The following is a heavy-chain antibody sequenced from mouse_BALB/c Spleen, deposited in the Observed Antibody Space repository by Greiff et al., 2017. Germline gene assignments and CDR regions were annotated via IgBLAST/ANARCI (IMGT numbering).Heavy chain of an antibody. D-gene: IGHD2-10*02. J-gene: IGHJ3*01. CDR2: IDPSDSYT. Sequence: QVQLQQSGAELVKPGASVKMSCKASGYTFTSYWMHWVKQRPGQGLEWIGVIDPSDSYTSYNQKFKGKATLTVDTSSSTAYMQLSSLTSEDSAVYYCTRSSMVKRAWFAYWGQGTLVTVSA. CDR3: TRSSMVKRAWFAY. V-gene: IGHV1S127*01. CDR1: GYTFTSYW.